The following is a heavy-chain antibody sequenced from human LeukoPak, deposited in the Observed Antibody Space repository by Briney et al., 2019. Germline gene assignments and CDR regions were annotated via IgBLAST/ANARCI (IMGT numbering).Heavy chain of an antibody. J-gene: IGHJ3*02. CDR2: IYHSGST. CDR3: AAPAVAGGRAFDI. V-gene: IGHV4-4*02. CDR1: GGSISSSNW. Sequence: SGTLSLACAVSGGSISSSNWWSWVRQPPGKGLEWIGEIYHSGSTNYNPSLKSRVTISVDKSKNQFSLKLSSVSAADTAVYYCAAPAVAGGRAFDIWGQGTMVTVSS. D-gene: IGHD6-19*01.